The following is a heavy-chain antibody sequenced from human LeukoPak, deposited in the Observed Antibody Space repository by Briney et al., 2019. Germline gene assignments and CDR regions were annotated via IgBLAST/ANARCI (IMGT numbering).Heavy chain of an antibody. Sequence: PGGSLRLSCAASGFTFSSYAMHWVRQAPGKGLEWVAVISYDGSNKYYADSVKGRFTISRDNSKNTLYLQMNSLRAEDTAVYYCARDPGYGSDYWGQGTLVTVSS. D-gene: IGHD5-12*01. J-gene: IGHJ4*02. CDR3: ARDPGYGSDY. CDR1: GFTFSSYA. V-gene: IGHV3-30*04. CDR2: ISYDGSNK.